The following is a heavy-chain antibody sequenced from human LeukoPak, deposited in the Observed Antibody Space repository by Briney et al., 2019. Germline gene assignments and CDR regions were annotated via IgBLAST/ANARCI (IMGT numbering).Heavy chain of an antibody. CDR3: ARGFGYNYFY. CDR2: IKENGSEK. D-gene: IGHD5-18*01. CDR1: GFTFSNAW. V-gene: IGHV3-7*05. Sequence: GGSLRLFGAASGFTFSNAWMSWVRQAPGKGLEWVANIKENGSEKYYVDSVKGRFTISRDNAKNSLYLQMNSLRAEDTAVYYCARGFGYNYFYWGQGSLVTVSS. J-gene: IGHJ4*01.